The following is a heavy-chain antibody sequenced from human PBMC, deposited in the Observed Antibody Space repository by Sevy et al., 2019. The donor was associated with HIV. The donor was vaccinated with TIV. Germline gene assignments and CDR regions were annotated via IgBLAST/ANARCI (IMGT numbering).Heavy chain of an antibody. V-gene: IGHV3-23*01. Sequence: GGSLRLSCAASGFTFSSYVLSWVRQAPGKGLEWVSTISGTGGSTYYADSVKGRFSISRDNSKNTMYLEMNSLSAEDTAVYYCAKEYPSGYSWGQGTLVTVSS. CDR3: AKEYPSGYS. D-gene: IGHD3-22*01. CDR2: ISGTGGST. CDR1: GFTFSSYV. J-gene: IGHJ4*02.